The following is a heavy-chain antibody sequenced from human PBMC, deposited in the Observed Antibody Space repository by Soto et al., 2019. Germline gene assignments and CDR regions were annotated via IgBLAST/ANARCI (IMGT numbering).Heavy chain of an antibody. V-gene: IGHV1-18*01. D-gene: IGHD3-10*01. Sequence: QVQLVQSGAEVKKPGASVKVSCKASGYTFTSYGISWVRQAPGQGLEWMGWISAYNGNTNYAQKLQGRVTITTDTSTSTAYMERRSLRSDDTAVYYCARDGGKYYGSGSSSVDYWGQGTLVTVSS. J-gene: IGHJ4*02. CDR2: ISAYNGNT. CDR3: ARDGGKYYGSGSSSVDY. CDR1: GYTFTSYG.